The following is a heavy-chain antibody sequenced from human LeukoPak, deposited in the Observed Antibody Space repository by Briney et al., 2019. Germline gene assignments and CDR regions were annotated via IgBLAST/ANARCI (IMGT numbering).Heavy chain of an antibody. CDR3: ARDRMGSSSWYVHWFDP. J-gene: IGHJ5*02. CDR2: INTNTGNP. D-gene: IGHD6-13*01. CDR1: GYTFTSYA. V-gene: IGHV7-4-1*02. Sequence: ASVKVSCKASGYTFTSYAMNWVRQAPGQGLEWMGWINTNTGNPTYAQGFTGRFVFSLDTSVSTAYLQISSLKAEDTAVYYCARDRMGSSSWYVHWFDPWGQGTLVTVSS.